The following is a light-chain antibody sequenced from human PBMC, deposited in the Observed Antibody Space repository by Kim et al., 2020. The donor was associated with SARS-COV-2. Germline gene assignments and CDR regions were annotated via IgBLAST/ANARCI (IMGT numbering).Light chain of an antibody. CDR3: CSYAGDYSTV. J-gene: IGLJ7*01. CDR2: EVS. V-gene: IGLV2-23*02. CDR1: ISDLGSYTL. Sequence: GQAITISCSGTISDLGSYTLVSWYQQHPGKAPKLIIYEVSRRPSGVPDRFFGSKSDNTASLTISGLQAEDEADYYCCSYAGDYSTVFGGGTQLTVL.